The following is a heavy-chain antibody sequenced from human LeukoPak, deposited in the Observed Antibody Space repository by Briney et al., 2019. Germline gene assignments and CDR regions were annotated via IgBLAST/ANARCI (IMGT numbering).Heavy chain of an antibody. CDR3: AKDPFPVSASYPGH. Sequence: GGSLRLSCAGSGFTFSSYGMHWVRQASGKGLEWVALISYDEKNKYYADFVEGRFTISRDKSKNTLDLQMNSLRAEDTAVYYCAKDPFPVSASYPGHWGQGTLVTVSS. D-gene: IGHD1-26*01. CDR1: GFTFSSYG. V-gene: IGHV3-30*18. CDR2: ISYDEKNK. J-gene: IGHJ4*02.